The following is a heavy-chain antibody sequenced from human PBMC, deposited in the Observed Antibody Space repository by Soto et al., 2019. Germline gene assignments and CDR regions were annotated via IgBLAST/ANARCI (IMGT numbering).Heavy chain of an antibody. CDR2: IIPIFGTA. V-gene: IGHV1-69*12. CDR3: ARGLADGGNLRIGAFDI. Sequence: QVQLVQSGAEVKKPGSSVKVSCKASGGTFSSYAISWVRQAPGQGLEWMGGIIPIFGTANYAQKFQGRVTITADESTSTAYRELSSLSSEDTAVYYCARGLADGGNLRIGAFDIWGQGTMVTVSS. CDR1: GGTFSSYA. J-gene: IGHJ3*02. D-gene: IGHD2-15*01.